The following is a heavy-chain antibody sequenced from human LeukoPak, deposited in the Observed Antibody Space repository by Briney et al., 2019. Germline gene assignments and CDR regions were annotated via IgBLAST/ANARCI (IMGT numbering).Heavy chain of an antibody. V-gene: IGHV3-30*03. CDR3: ASSSLYYYDSSGYEGGFDY. D-gene: IGHD3-22*01. J-gene: IGHJ4*02. CDR2: ISYDGSNK. CDR1: GFIFSSYG. Sequence: GGSLRLSCAASGFIFSSYGMHWVRQAPGKGLEWVAVISYDGSNKYYADSVKGRFTISRDNSKNTLYLQMNSLRAEDTAVYYCASSSLYYYDSSGYEGGFDYWGQGTLVTVSS.